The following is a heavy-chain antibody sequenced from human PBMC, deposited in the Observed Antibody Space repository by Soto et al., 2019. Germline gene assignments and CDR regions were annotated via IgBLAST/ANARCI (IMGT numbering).Heavy chain of an antibody. D-gene: IGHD6-6*01. V-gene: IGHV4-31*03. CDR1: GGSISSGDFH. CDR2: IYYSGST. J-gene: IGHJ6*03. Sequence: QVQLQESGPGLVKPSQTLSLTCTVSGGSISSGDFHWSWIRQHPGKGLEWIGYIYYSGSTYYNPSLLSRLTISLDTSKNQFFLRLSSVTAADTAVYYCTRSPARQLFYYYYSYMDVWGKGTTVTVSS. CDR3: TRSPARQLFYYYYSYMDV.